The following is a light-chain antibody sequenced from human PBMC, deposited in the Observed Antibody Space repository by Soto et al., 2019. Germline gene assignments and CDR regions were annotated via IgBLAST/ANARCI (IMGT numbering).Light chain of an antibody. CDR2: DDT. CDR3: ASFTSSTTLV. Sequence: QSALTQPASVSGSPGQSITVSCTGTSSDVGGYNYVSWYQQHPGKVPKLIIFDDTNRPSGVSDRFSGSKSGNTASLTISGLQDEDDADYYCASFTSSTTLVFGSGTKLTVL. J-gene: IGLJ1*01. V-gene: IGLV2-14*03. CDR1: SSDVGGYNY.